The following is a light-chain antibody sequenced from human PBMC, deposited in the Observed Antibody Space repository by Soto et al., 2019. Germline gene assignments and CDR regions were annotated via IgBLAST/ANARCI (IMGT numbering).Light chain of an antibody. CDR1: QTITNNY. CDR2: GAS. CDR3: HQYLDSPNT. Sequence: EIVLTQSPDTLSLSPGERATFSCRATQTITNNYVAWYQHKPGQAPRLLIYGASRRATGIPDRISGSGSGTEFTLSITGLEPEDFAVYYCHQYLDSPNTFGQGTKLEIK. J-gene: IGKJ2*01. V-gene: IGKV3-20*01.